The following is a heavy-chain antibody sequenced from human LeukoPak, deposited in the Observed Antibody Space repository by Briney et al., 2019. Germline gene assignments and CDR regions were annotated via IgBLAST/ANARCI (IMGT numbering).Heavy chain of an antibody. J-gene: IGHJ6*02. CDR3: AHSLSYYYGSGSYYAYYYYGMDV. D-gene: IGHD3-10*01. CDR1: GFSLSTSGVG. Sequence: SGPTLAKPTQTLTLTCTFSGFSLSTSGVGVGWIRQPPGKALEWLALIYWNDDKRYSPSLKSRLTITKDTSKNQVVLTMTNMDPVDTATYYCAHSLSYYYGSGSYYAYYYYGMDVWGQGTTVTVSS. V-gene: IGHV2-5*01. CDR2: IYWNDDK.